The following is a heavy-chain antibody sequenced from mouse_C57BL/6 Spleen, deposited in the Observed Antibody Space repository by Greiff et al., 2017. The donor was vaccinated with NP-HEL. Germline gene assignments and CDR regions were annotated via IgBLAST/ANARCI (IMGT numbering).Heavy chain of an antibody. CDR2: IYPRSGNT. CDR1: GYTFTSYG. Sequence: QVQLKESGAELARPGASVKLSCKASGYTFTSYGISWVKQRTGQGLEWIGEIYPRSGNTYYNEKFKGKATLTADKSSSTAYMELRSLTSEDSAVYFCARLDGYDVDYAMDYWGQGTSVTVSS. J-gene: IGHJ4*01. CDR3: ARLDGYDVDYAMDY. V-gene: IGHV1-81*01. D-gene: IGHD2-2*01.